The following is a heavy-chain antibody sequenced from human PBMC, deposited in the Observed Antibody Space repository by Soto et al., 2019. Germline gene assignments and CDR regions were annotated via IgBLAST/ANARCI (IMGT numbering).Heavy chain of an antibody. CDR3: AKDLGAVKIFGVVIQNRVGP. V-gene: IGHV3-23*01. J-gene: IGHJ5*02. Sequence: GFLRLSSAAPGSTFSSYAMSWVRQAPGKGLEWVSAISGSGGSTYYADSVKGRFTISRDNSKNTLYLQMNSLRAEDTAVYYCAKDLGAVKIFGVVIQNRVGPWGQGTLVTVSS. CDR2: ISGSGGST. CDR1: GSTFSSYA. D-gene: IGHD3-3*01.